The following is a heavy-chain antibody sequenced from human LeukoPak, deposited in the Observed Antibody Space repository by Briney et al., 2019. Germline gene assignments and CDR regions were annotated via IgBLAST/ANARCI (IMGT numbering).Heavy chain of an antibody. CDR3: ASTNRRGYSYGSHFDY. Sequence: SETLSLTCAVYGGSFSGYYWSWIRQPPGKGLEWMGEINHSGSTNYNPSLKSRVTISVDTSKNQFSLKLSSVTAADTAVYYCASTNRRGYSYGSHFDYWGQGTLVTVSS. J-gene: IGHJ4*02. V-gene: IGHV4-34*01. CDR1: GGSFSGYY. D-gene: IGHD5-18*01. CDR2: INHSGST.